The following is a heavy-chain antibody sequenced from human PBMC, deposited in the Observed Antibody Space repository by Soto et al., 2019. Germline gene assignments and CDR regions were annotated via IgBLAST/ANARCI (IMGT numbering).Heavy chain of an antibody. CDR1: AGTFSSYT. D-gene: IGHD4-17*01. V-gene: IGHV1-69*02. Sequence: QVQLVQSGAEAKKAGSAVKVSCKASAGTFSSYTISWVRQAPGQGLEWMGRIIPIPGIANYAQKFQGRVMIAADKSTSTASVELSSLRSEDTAVYYCARLPLGDYRPKNWFDPWGQGPLVTVSS. CDR3: ARLPLGDYRPKNWFDP. CDR2: IIPIPGIA. J-gene: IGHJ5*02.